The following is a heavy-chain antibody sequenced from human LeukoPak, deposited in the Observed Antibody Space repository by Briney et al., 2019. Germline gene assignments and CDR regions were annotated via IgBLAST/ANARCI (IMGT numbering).Heavy chain of an antibody. J-gene: IGHJ6*03. CDR3: ARVKDPGGYYYYYYMDV. V-gene: IGHV4-4*02. CDR1: GGSISSSNW. CDR2: INHSGST. Sequence: SGTLSLTCAVSGGSISSSNWWSWVRQPPGKGLEWIGEINHSGSTNYNPSLKSRVTISVDTSKNQFSLKLSSVTAADTAVYYCARVKDPGGYYYYYYMDVWGKGTTVTVSS. D-gene: IGHD3-16*01.